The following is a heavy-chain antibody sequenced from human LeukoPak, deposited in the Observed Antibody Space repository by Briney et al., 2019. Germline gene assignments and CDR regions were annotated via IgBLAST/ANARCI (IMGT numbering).Heavy chain of an antibody. CDR1: GFSFSSSA. CDR2: ISGTGGST. CDR3: AKDKMSPFDI. J-gene: IGHJ3*02. V-gene: IGHV3-23*01. Sequence: GGSLRLSCAASGFSFSSSAMSWVRQAPGKGLEWVSAISGTGGSTYYADSVKGRFTISRDNSKNTLYLQMNSLRAEDTAVYYCAKDKMSPFDIWGQGTMVTVSS.